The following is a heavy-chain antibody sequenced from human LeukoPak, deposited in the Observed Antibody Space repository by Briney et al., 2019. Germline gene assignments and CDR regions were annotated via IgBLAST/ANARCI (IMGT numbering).Heavy chain of an antibody. CDR3: AKDFGITMIVVVITGFEY. J-gene: IGHJ4*02. D-gene: IGHD3-22*01. CDR1: GFTFSSYA. Sequence: PGGSLRLSCAASGFTFSSYAMSWVRQAPGKGLEWVSAISGSGGSTYYADSVRGRFTISRDNSKNTLYLQMNSLRAEDTAVYYCAKDFGITMIVVVITGFEYWGQGTLVTVSS. CDR2: ISGSGGST. V-gene: IGHV3-23*01.